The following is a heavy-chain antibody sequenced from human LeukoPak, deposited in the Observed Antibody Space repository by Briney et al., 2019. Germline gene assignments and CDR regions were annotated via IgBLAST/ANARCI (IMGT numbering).Heavy chain of an antibody. CDR3: ARINMVRGTVWFDP. D-gene: IGHD3-10*01. Sequence: ASVKVSCKASGYTFTSYGISWVRQAPGQGLEWMGWISAYNGNTNYAQKLQGRVTMTTDTSTSKAYMELRSLRSDDTAVYYCARINMVRGTVWFDPWGQGTLVTVSS. J-gene: IGHJ5*02. V-gene: IGHV1-18*01. CDR2: ISAYNGNT. CDR1: GYTFTSYG.